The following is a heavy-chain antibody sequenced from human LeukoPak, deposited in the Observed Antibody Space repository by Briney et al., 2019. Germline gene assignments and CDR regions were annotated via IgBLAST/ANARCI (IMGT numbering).Heavy chain of an antibody. CDR2: INANSGGT. D-gene: IGHD1-26*01. J-gene: IGHJ4*02. Sequence: ASVKVSYKASGYTFTDYYMHWVRQAPGQGLEWMGRINANSGGTNYAQQFQGRVTMTRDTSITTAYMELSRLRSDDTAVYYCASSPLYSGSYYFDYWGQGTLVTVSS. V-gene: IGHV1-2*06. CDR3: ASSPLYSGSYYFDY. CDR1: GYTFTDYY.